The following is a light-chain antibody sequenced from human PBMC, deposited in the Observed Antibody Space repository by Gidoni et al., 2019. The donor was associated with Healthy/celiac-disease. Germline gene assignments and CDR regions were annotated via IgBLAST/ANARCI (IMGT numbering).Light chain of an antibody. Sequence: EIVMTQSPATLSVSPGERATIPCRASQSVSSNLAWYQQKPGQAPRLLIYGASTRATGIPASFSGSGSGTEFTLTISSLQSEDFAVSYCQQYNNWPLWTFGQGTKVEIK. V-gene: IGKV3-15*01. CDR3: QQYNNWPLWT. CDR1: QSVSSN. CDR2: GAS. J-gene: IGKJ1*01.